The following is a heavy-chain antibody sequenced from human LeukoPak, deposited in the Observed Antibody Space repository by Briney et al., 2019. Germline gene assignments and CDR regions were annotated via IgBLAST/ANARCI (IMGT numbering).Heavy chain of an antibody. CDR1: GFTFSNYW. J-gene: IGHJ4*02. V-gene: IGHV3-74*01. CDR3: ARSPGYYYDSSGYDEADY. D-gene: IGHD3-22*01. Sequence: GGSLRLSCAASGFTFSNYWMHWVRQVPGKGLVWVSRINTDGTRTNYADSVEGRFTISRENARNTVYLQMNSLRAEDTAVYYCARSPGYYYDSSGYDEADYWGQGTLVTVSS. CDR2: INTDGTRT.